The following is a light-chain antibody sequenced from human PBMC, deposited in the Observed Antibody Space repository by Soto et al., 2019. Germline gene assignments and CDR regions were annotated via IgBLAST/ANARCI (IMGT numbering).Light chain of an antibody. CDR2: DAS. CDR3: QHYSSYSRT. CDR1: QSISNS. J-gene: IGKJ1*01. V-gene: IGKV1-5*01. Sequence: DIQMSQSPSTLSAFVGDRVTITCRASQSISNSLAWYQQKPGKAPKLLINDASSLERGVPSRFSRSGSGTEFTLTISSLQPDDFATYFCQHYSSYSRTFGQGTTVEIK.